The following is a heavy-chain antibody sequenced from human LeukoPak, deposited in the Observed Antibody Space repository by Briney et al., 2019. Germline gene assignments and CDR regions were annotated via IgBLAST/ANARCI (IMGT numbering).Heavy chain of an antibody. V-gene: IGHV3-7*01. CDR1: GFTSSTAW. CDR3: ARKEPRLVRVFDY. Sequence: GGSLRLSCAVSGFTSSTAWLTWVRQAPGKGLEWVANMNQDGSEKYYVDSVKGRFTFSRDNADNSLYLQMNSLRAEDTAVYYCARKEPRLVRVFDYWGQGTQVTVSS. J-gene: IGHJ4*02. CDR2: MNQDGSEK. D-gene: IGHD6-13*01.